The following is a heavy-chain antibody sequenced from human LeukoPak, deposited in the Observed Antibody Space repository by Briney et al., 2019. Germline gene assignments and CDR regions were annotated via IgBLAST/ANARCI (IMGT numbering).Heavy chain of an antibody. V-gene: IGHV4-39*02. CDR3: AREGYYDSSGYLNFDY. Sequence: PSETLSLTCIVSGGSISTSAYYWGWIRQPPGEGLQWIGSIYYSGNTYYNSSLKSRVTISVDTSTSQFSLRLSSVTAADTAVYYCAREGYYDSSGYLNFDYWGQGTLVTVSS. D-gene: IGHD3-22*01. CDR2: IYYSGNT. J-gene: IGHJ4*02. CDR1: GGSISTSAYY.